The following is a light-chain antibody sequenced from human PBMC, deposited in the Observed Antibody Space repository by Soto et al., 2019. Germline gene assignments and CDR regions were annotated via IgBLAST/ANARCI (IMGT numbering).Light chain of an antibody. V-gene: IGKV3-20*01. CDR2: GAS. CDR3: HHYGSSPPWT. Sequence: EIVLTQSPGTLSLSPGERASLSCRASQSVSSSHLAWYQQKPGQAPRLLIHGASSRATGIPDRFSGSGSGTDFTLTISRLEPEDFAVYYCHHYGSSPPWTFGQGTKVDIK. CDR1: QSVSSSH. J-gene: IGKJ1*01.